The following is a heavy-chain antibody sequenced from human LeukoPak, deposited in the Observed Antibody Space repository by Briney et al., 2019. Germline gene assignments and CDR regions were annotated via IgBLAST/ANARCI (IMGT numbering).Heavy chain of an antibody. Sequence: GGSLRLSCAGSGFSFSSYGMHWVRQAPGKGLEWMAFIRSDGSNKYYADSVKGRFTISRDNSKNTLYLQMNSLRPDDTALYYCSTDPRLLIYWGHGTLVTVSS. V-gene: IGHV3-30*02. CDR3: STDPRLLIY. D-gene: IGHD2-8*01. CDR2: IRSDGSNK. J-gene: IGHJ4*01. CDR1: GFSFSSYG.